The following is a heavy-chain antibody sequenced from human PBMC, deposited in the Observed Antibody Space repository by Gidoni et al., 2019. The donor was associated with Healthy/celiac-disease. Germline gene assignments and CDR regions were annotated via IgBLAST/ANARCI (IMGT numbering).Heavy chain of an antibody. D-gene: IGHD3-22*01. V-gene: IGHV2-26*01. CDR2: IFSNDER. CDR3: ARIARDSSGYWLDY. Sequence: QVTLKESGPVLLKPTETLTLTCTASGLSLSNARMGVSWIRQPPGKALEWLAHIFSNDERSYSTSLKSRLTISKDTSKSQVVLTMTNMDPVDTATYYCARIARDSSGYWLDYWGQGTLVTVSS. CDR1: GLSLSNARMG. J-gene: IGHJ4*02.